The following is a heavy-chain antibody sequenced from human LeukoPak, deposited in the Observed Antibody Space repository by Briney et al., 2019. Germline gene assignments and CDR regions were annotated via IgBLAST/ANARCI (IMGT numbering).Heavy chain of an antibody. CDR2: ISYDGSIK. Sequence: PGGSLRLSCAASGFTFSSYAMHWVRQAPGKGLEWVAIISYDGSIKYYADSVKGRFTISRDNAKNSLYLQMNSLRAEDTAVYYCARGHCSSTSCYSLFSYYYYGMDVWGQGTTVTVSS. J-gene: IGHJ6*02. V-gene: IGHV3-30-3*01. CDR3: ARGHCSSTSCYSLFSYYYYGMDV. D-gene: IGHD2-2*02. CDR1: GFTFSSYA.